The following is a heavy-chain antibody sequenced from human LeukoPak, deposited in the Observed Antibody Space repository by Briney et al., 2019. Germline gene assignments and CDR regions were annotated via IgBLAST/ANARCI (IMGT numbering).Heavy chain of an antibody. D-gene: IGHD3-10*01. CDR1: GFSFSSYW. CDR3: AKDRFGYGSGSYYDY. CDR2: INGDGSRT. V-gene: IGHV3-74*01. J-gene: IGHJ4*02. Sequence: PGGSLRLSCAASGFSFSSYWMHCVRQAPGKGLVWVSRINGDGSRTYYADSVKGRFTISRDNSKNTLYLQMNSLRAEDTAVYYCAKDRFGYGSGSYYDYWGQGTLVTVSS.